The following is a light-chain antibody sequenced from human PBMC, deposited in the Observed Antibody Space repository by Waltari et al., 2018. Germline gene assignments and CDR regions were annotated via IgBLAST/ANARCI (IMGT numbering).Light chain of an antibody. V-gene: IGKV1-5*03. CDR2: KAS. J-gene: IGKJ1*01. CDR3: QQYNTYWT. Sequence: DIQMTQSPSTLSASVGERVTITCRASQSINTWLAWFQQKPGKAPMLLIYKASTLESGVPSRFGGSGSGTEFTLTISSLQPDDFATYYCQQYNTYWTFGQGTKVEIK. CDR1: QSINTW.